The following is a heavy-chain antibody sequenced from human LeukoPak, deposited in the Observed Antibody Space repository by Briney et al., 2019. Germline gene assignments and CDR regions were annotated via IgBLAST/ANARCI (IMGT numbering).Heavy chain of an antibody. CDR3: ANEYYYGSGSYYIVDAFDI. CDR1: GFTFSTYA. Sequence: TGGSLRLSCAASGFTFSTYAMSWVRQAPGKGLEWVSAISGSGGSTYYADSVEGRFTISRDNSKNTLHLQMNSLRAEDTAVYYCANEYYYGSGSYYIVDAFDIWGQGTMVTVSS. D-gene: IGHD3-10*01. V-gene: IGHV3-23*01. J-gene: IGHJ3*02. CDR2: ISGSGGST.